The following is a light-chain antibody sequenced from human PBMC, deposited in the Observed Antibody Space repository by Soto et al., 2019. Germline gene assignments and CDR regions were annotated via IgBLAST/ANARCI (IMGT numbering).Light chain of an antibody. Sequence: QSVLTPPPSVSGAPGQRVTISCTGSSSNIGAGYDVHWYQRLPGTAPKVLIYGNNNRPSGVPDRFSGSKSGTSASLAITGLQAEDEADYYCQSYDSSLSGSYVFGTGTKVTVL. J-gene: IGLJ1*01. CDR1: SSNIGAGYD. CDR3: QSYDSSLSGSYV. V-gene: IGLV1-40*01. CDR2: GNN.